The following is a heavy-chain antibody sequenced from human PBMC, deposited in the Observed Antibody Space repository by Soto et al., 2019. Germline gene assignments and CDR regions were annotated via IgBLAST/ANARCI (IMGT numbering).Heavy chain of an antibody. CDR3: ARAPRAYCSSTSCYLDY. CDR2: IYYSGST. CDR1: GGSISSGGYY. D-gene: IGHD2-2*01. Sequence: SETLSLTCTLSGGSISSGGYYWSWIRQHPGKGLEWIGYIYYSGSTYYNPSLKSRVTISVDTSKNQFSLKLSSVTAADTAVYYCARAPRAYCSSTSCYLDYWGQGTLVTVSS. V-gene: IGHV4-31*03. J-gene: IGHJ4*02.